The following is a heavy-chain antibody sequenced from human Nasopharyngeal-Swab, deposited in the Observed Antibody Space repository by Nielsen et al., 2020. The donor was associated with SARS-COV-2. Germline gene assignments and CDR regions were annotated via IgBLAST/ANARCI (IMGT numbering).Heavy chain of an antibody. D-gene: IGHD5-12*01. Sequence: GESLKISCAASGFTFSSYEMNWVRQAPGKGLEWVSYISSSSSYIYYADSVKGRFTISRDNAKNSLYLQMNSLRAEDTAVYYCARDRGGYSGYDLRGMFGGGMDVWGQGTTVTVSS. J-gene: IGHJ6*02. V-gene: IGHV3-21*05. CDR1: GFTFSSYE. CDR3: ARDRGGYSGYDLRGMFGGGMDV. CDR2: ISSSSSYI.